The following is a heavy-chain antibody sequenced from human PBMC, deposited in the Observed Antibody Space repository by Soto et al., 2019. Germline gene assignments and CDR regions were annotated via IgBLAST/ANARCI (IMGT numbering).Heavy chain of an antibody. CDR3: ATIVWPIASRALVY. CDR1: GYTLTELS. J-gene: IGHJ4*02. Sequence: ASVKVSCKVSGYTLTELSMHWVRQALGKGLEWMGGFDPEDGETIYAQKFQGRVTMTEDTSTDTAYMELSSLRSEDTAVYYCATIVWPIASRALVYWGQGTLVSV. V-gene: IGHV1-24*01. CDR2: FDPEDGET. D-gene: IGHD2-15*01.